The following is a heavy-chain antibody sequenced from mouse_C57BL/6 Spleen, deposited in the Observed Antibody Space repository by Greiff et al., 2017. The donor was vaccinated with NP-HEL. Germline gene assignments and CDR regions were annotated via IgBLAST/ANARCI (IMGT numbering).Heavy chain of an antibody. J-gene: IGHJ3*01. Sequence: EVKVEESGGGLVQPGGSMKLSCVASGFTFSNYWMNWVRQSPEKGLEWVAQIRLKSDNYATHYAESVKGRFTISRDDSKSSVYLQMNNLRAEDTGIYYCTDCAYWGQGTLVTVSA. CDR3: TDCAY. CDR2: IRLKSDNYAT. V-gene: IGHV6-3*01. CDR1: GFTFSNYW.